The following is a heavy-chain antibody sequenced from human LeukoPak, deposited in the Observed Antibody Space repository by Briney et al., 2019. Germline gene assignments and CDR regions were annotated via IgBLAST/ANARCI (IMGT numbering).Heavy chain of an antibody. Sequence: SETLSLTCAISGGSISTNNWWSWVRQTPGKGLEWIGEIFYSGLTNYDTSLRSRVSISLDKSKNEFSLKVTSVTAADTAVYFCARATDITQIFYVFDIWGQGTLVTVSS. D-gene: IGHD3-3*01. J-gene: IGHJ3*02. CDR1: GGSISTNNW. CDR2: IFYSGLT. V-gene: IGHV4-4*02. CDR3: ARATDITQIFYVFDI.